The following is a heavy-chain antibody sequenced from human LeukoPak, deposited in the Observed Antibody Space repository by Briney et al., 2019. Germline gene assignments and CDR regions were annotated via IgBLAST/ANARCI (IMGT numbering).Heavy chain of an antibody. V-gene: IGHV3-30-3*01. CDR3: AREGAPKYYDFWSGYYTAPLYYYYAQEYGMDV. J-gene: IGHJ6*02. CDR2: ISYDGGNK. Sequence: PGGSLRLSCAASGFTFSSYAMSWVRQAPGKGLEWVAVISYDGGNKYYADSVKGRFTISRDNSKNTLYLQMNSLRAEDTAVYYCAREGAPKYYDFWSGYYTAPLYYYYAQEYGMDVWGQGTTVTVSS. D-gene: IGHD3-3*01. CDR1: GFTFSSYA.